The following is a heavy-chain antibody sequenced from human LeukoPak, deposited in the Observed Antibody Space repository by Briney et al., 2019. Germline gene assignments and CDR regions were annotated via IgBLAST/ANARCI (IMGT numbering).Heavy chain of an antibody. CDR2: ISSSGSTI. V-gene: IGHV3-48*03. J-gene: IGHJ3*02. CDR1: GFSFSSYE. CDR3: ARADAAIFFGGTYAHAFDM. Sequence: GGSLRLSCAASGFSFSSYEMNWVRQAPGKGLKWVSYISSSGSTIYYADSVKGRFTISRDNAKNSLYLQMNSLRAEDTAVYYCARADAAIFFGGTYAHAFDMWGQGTMVTVSS. D-gene: IGHD3-3*01.